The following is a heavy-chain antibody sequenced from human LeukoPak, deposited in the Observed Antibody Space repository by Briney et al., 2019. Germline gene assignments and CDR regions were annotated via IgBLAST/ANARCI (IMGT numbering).Heavy chain of an antibody. V-gene: IGHV4-30-2*03. CDR3: ARHRGWESWVGYYYYYMDV. J-gene: IGHJ6*03. Sequence: PSETLSLTCTVSGGSISSGGYYWSWIRQPPGKGLEWIGYIYHSGSTYYNPSLKSRVTISVDTSKNQFSLKLSSVTAADTAVYYCARHRGWESWVGYYYYYMDVWGKGTTVTVSS. D-gene: IGHD1-26*01. CDR1: GGSISSGGYY. CDR2: IYHSGST.